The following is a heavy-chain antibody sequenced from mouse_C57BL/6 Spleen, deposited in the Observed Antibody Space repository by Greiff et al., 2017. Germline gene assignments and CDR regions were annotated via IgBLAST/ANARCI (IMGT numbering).Heavy chain of an antibody. D-gene: IGHD1-1*01. V-gene: IGHV1-82*01. Sequence: QVQLKESGPELVKPGASVKISCKASGYAFSSSWMNWVKQRPGKGLEWIGRIYPGDGDTNYNGKFKGKATLTADKSSSTAYMQLSSLTSEDSAVYFCARPVDYYGSSFDYWGQGTTLTVSS. J-gene: IGHJ2*01. CDR2: IYPGDGDT. CDR3: ARPVDYYGSSFDY. CDR1: GYAFSSSW.